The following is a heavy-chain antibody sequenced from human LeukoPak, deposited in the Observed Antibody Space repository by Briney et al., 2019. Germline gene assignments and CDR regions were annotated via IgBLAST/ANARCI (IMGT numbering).Heavy chain of an antibody. J-gene: IGHJ4*02. D-gene: IGHD3-16*01. V-gene: IGHV3-11*01. CDR1: GFSISDYY. Sequence: GGSLRLSCDASGFSISDYYMSWIRQSPGKGLEWISYITSGAGSTKYADSVKGRFTISRDKAKNSVALQLNSLRAEDTAVYYCTRERRGTYYAFESWGQGTLVTVSS. CDR2: ITSGAGST. CDR3: TRERRGTYYAFES.